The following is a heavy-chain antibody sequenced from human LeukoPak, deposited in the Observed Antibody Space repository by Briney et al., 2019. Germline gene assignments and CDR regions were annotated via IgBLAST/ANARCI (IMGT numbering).Heavy chain of an antibody. CDR2: IYYSGST. CDR3: ARQITLAVAGTA. Sequence: SETLSLTCTVSGGSISSSSYYWGWIRQPPGKGLEWIGSIYYSGSTYYNPSLKSRVTISVDTSKNQFSLKLSSVTAADTAVYYCARQITLAVAGTAWGQGTLVTVSS. J-gene: IGHJ5*02. D-gene: IGHD6-19*01. V-gene: IGHV4-39*01. CDR1: GGSISSSSYY.